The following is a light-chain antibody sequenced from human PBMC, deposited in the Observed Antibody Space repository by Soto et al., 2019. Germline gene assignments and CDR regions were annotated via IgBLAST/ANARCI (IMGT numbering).Light chain of an antibody. Sequence: QSVLTQPPSVSGAPGQRVTISCTGSSSNIGAGYDVHWYQQLPGTAPKLLLYGNSNRPSGVPDRFSGSKSGTSASLAITGLQAEDEADYYCQSYDSSVSKVVFGGGTKVTVL. CDR3: QSYDSSVSKVV. CDR1: SSNIGAGYD. V-gene: IGLV1-40*01. CDR2: GNS. J-gene: IGLJ2*01.